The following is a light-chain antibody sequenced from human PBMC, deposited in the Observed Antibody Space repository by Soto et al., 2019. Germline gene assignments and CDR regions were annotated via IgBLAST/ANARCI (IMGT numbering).Light chain of an antibody. Sequence: DIQMTQSPSSLPASVGDRVTITCQASQDISNYLNWYQQKPGKAPKLLIYDASNLKTGVPSRFSGSGSGTDFTFTISSLQAEDIATYYCQQYDNLPLTFGGGTKVEIK. CDR3: QQYDNLPLT. CDR2: DAS. V-gene: IGKV1-33*01. CDR1: QDISNY. J-gene: IGKJ4*01.